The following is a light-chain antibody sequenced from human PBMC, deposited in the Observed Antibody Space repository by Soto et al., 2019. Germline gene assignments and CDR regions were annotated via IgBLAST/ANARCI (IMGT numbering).Light chain of an antibody. CDR3: QQRSNWPT. CDR1: QSVSSY. J-gene: IGKJ1*01. V-gene: IGKV3-11*01. Sequence: EIVLTHSPATLSLSPGERATLSCRASQSVSSYLAWYQQKPGQAPRLLIYDASNRATGIPARFSGSGSGTAFTLTIRSLEPEDFAVYYCQQRSNWPTFGQGTKVEIK. CDR2: DAS.